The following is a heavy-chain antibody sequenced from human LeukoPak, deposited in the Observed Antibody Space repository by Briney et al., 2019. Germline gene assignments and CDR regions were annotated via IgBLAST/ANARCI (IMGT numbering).Heavy chain of an antibody. Sequence: GASLRLSCAASGFTFSSYAMSWVRQAPGKGLEWVSAISGSGGSTYYADSVKGRFTISRDNSKNTLYLQMNSLRAEDTAVYYCAKDLTMIVANWFDPWGQGTLVTVSS. D-gene: IGHD3-22*01. V-gene: IGHV3-23*01. CDR1: GFTFSSYA. CDR2: ISGSGGST. J-gene: IGHJ5*02. CDR3: AKDLTMIVANWFDP.